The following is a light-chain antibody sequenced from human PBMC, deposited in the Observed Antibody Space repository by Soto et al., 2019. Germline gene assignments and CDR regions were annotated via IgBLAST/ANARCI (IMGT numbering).Light chain of an antibody. J-gene: IGKJ1*01. Sequence: EIVVTQSPATLSVSPGERATLSCRASQSVDSNLAWYQQKPGQAPRLLIYGASTRATGIPARFSGSGSGTEFTLTISSLQSEDFAVYYCQPFNNWPPWTFGQGTKVEIE. V-gene: IGKV3-15*01. CDR3: QPFNNWPPWT. CDR1: QSVDSN. CDR2: GAS.